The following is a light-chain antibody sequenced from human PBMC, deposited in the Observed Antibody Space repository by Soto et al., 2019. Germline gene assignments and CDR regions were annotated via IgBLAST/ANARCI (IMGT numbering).Light chain of an antibody. CDR2: GAS. CDR1: QSVSSNY. Sequence: EIVLTQSPGTLSLSPGERATLSCRASQSVSSNYVAWYQQKAGQAPNLLIYGASSRATGIPDRFSGSGSGTDITLTISRLEPEDFAVNYCQQYGSSPPITFGQGTRLEIK. CDR3: QQYGSSPPIT. V-gene: IGKV3-20*01. J-gene: IGKJ5*01.